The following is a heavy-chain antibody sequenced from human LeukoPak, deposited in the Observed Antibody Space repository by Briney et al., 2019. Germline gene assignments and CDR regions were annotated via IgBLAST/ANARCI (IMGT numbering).Heavy chain of an antibody. CDR3: AKDTMTTVTTFGLDEQDGMDV. J-gene: IGHJ6*02. V-gene: IGHV3-23*01. CDR2: ISGSGGST. Sequence: GGSLRLSCAASGFIFSNFAMSWVRQTRGEGLEWGAAISGSGGSTYYADSVKGRFPISRDNSKTTLYLQMNRMRAAATAVYYCAKDTMTTVTTFGLDEQDGMDVWGQGTPVTVSS. D-gene: IGHD4-17*01. CDR1: GFIFSNFA.